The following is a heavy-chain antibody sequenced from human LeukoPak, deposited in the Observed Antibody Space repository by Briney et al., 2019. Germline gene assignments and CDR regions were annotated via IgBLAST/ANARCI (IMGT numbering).Heavy chain of an antibody. Sequence: PGGSLRLSCAASGFTFSSYAMSWVRQAPGKGLEWVSAISGSGGSTYYADSVKGRFTISRDNSKNTLYLQMNSLRAEDTAVYYCAKGERFNIGGYYFDYWGQGTLVTVSS. V-gene: IGHV3-23*01. CDR1: GFTFSSYA. CDR3: AKGERFNIGGYYFDY. J-gene: IGHJ4*02. D-gene: IGHD2/OR15-2a*01. CDR2: ISGSGGST.